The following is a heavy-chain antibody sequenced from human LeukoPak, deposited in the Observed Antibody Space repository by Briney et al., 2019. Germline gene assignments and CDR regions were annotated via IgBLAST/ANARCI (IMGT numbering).Heavy chain of an antibody. J-gene: IGHJ6*03. CDR2: IIPIFGTA. V-gene: IGHV1-69*13. CDR1: GYTFTSYY. Sequence: SVKVSCKASGYTFTSYYMHWVRQAPGQGLEWMGGIIPIFGTANYAKKFQGRVTITVDESTSTAYMELSSLRSEDTAVYYCASQGKQHSYYYYYMDVWGKGTTVTVSS. CDR3: ASQGKQHSYYYYYMDV. D-gene: IGHD4-23*01.